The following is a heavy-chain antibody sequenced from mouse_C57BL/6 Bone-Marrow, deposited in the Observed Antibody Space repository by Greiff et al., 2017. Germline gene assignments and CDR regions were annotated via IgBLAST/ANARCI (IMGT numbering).Heavy chain of an antibody. CDR3: VRQAY. Sequence: DAGGGLVQPKGSLNLSCAASGFSFNTYAMNWDSQAPGKGLEWVARIRSKSNNYATYYADSVKDRFTISRDDSESMLYLQMNNVKTEDTGMYYCVRQAYWGQGTLVTVSA. V-gene: IGHV10-1*01. CDR2: IRSKSNNYAT. CDR1: GFSFNTYA. J-gene: IGHJ3*01.